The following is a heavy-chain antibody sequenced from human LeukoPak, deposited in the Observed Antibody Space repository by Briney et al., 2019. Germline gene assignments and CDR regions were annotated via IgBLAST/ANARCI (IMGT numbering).Heavy chain of an antibody. D-gene: IGHD3-22*01. J-gene: IGHJ4*02. V-gene: IGHV3-33*01. CDR2: IWYDGSNK. CDR3: ARDAARYYYDSSGYPL. Sequence: GRSLRLSCAASGFTFSSYGMHWVRQAPGKGLEWVAVIWYDGSNKYYADSVKGRFTISRDNSKNTLYLQMNSLRAEDTAVYYCARDAARYYYDSSGYPLWGQGTLVTVSS. CDR1: GFTFSSYG.